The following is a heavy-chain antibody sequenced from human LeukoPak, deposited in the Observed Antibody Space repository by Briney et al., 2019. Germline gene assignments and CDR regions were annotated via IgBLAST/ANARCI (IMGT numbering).Heavy chain of an antibody. CDR2: ISGSGDNT. CDR1: GFSFSTHA. V-gene: IGHV3-23*01. D-gene: IGHD1-26*01. J-gene: IGHJ4*02. Sequence: GGSLRLSCAASGFSFSTHAMGWVRQAPGKGLEWVSVISGSGDNTYQADSVKGRFTISRDNSKNTLYLQMNSLRAEDTAVYYCAKESIVGARVIDYWGQGTLVTVSS. CDR3: AKESIVGARVIDY.